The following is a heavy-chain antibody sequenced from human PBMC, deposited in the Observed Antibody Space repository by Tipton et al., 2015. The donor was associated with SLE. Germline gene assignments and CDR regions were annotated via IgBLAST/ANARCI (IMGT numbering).Heavy chain of an antibody. J-gene: IGHJ6*03. V-gene: IGHV4-59*01. CDR1: GGSISSNY. CDR3: ARFSTSCPPREVCYMDV. D-gene: IGHD2-2*01. CDR2: MYYDGPT. Sequence: TLSLTCTVSGGSISSNYWSWIRQPPGKGLEWIGYMYYDGPTDYNPSLNSRVTISVDMSKNQFSLKLSSVTAADTAVYYCARFSTSCPPREVCYMDVWGKGTTVTVSS.